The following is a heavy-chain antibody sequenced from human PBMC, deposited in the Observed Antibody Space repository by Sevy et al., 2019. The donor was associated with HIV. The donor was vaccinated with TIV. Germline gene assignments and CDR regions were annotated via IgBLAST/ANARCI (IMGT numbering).Heavy chain of an antibody. CDR1: GYTFSVHY. CDR2: INPNTGDT. CDR3: ARLRYSDPSGQYYGGGADYFDY. V-gene: IGHV1-2*02. J-gene: IGHJ4*02. D-gene: IGHD3-22*01. Sequence: ASVKVSCSTSGYTFSVHYIYWVRQAAGQGLEWMGWINPNTGDTNFSPKFQGRFTMTRDSSINTAYMELSRLTSADTAVYFCARLRYSDPSGQYYGGGADYFDYWGQGTLVTVSS.